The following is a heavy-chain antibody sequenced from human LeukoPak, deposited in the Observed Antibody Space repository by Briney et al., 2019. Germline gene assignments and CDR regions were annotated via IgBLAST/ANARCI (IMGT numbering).Heavy chain of an antibody. D-gene: IGHD3-22*01. CDR3: AKEAYYDGTGYFDF. J-gene: IGHJ4*02. V-gene: IGHV3-23*01. CDR2: ISGSGGST. CDR1: GFTFSNYA. Sequence: PGGSLRLSCAASGFTFSNYAMTWVRQAPGKGLEWVSHISGSGGSTYYADSVKGRFTISRDNFKNTLYLQMNSLRAEDTAVYYCAKEAYYDGTGYFDFWGQGTLVTVSS.